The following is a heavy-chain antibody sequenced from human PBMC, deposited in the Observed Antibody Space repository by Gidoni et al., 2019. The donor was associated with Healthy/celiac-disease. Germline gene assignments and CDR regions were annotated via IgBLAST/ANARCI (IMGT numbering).Heavy chain of an antibody. CDR3: ARGVDYGDYDWFDP. D-gene: IGHD4-17*01. V-gene: IGHV4-30-2*01. CDR1: GGSISSGGYS. CDR2: IYHSGST. Sequence: QLQLQESGSGLVKPSQTLSLTCAVSGGSISSGGYSWSWIRQPPGKGLEWIGYIYHSGSTYDTPSLKSRVTISVDRSKNQFSLKLSSVTAADTAVYYCARGVDYGDYDWFDPWGQGTLVTVSS. J-gene: IGHJ5*02.